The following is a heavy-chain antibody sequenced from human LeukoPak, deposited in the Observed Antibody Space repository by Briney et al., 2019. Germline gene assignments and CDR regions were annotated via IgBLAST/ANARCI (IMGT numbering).Heavy chain of an antibody. J-gene: IGHJ3*02. CDR3: ARDRNSGSYNAFDI. V-gene: IGHV4-30-2*01. D-gene: IGHD1-26*01. CDR2: IYHSGST. Sequence: PSQTLSLTCTVSGGSISSGGYYWSWIRQPPGKGLEWIGYIYHSGSTYYNPSLKSRVTISVDRSKNQFSLKLSSVTAADTAVYYCARDRNSGSYNAFDIWGQGTMVTVSS. CDR1: GGSISSGGYY.